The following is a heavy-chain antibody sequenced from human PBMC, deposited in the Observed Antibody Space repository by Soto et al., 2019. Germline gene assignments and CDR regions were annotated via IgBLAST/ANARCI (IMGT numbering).Heavy chain of an antibody. D-gene: IGHD5-12*01. CDR3: ARGGDVNYYHGMDV. Sequence: QVRLVQSGGEVKKPGASVKLSCTASGYTFTSYGISWVRQAPGQGLEWMGWISAYNVKTNYAQHVQGRVTMTTDTSTRTAYLDLRSLRSDETAVYYCARGGDVNYYHGMDVWGQGTTVTVSS. J-gene: IGHJ6*02. CDR1: GYTFTSYG. CDR2: ISAYNVKT. V-gene: IGHV1-18*01.